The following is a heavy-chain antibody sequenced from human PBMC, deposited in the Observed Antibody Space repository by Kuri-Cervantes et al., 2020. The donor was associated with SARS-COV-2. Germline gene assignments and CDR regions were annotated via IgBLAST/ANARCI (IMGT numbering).Heavy chain of an antibody. J-gene: IGHJ4*02. Sequence: SETLSLTCTVSGDSMSSDSYYWSWIRQPAGKGLEWIGRIYTSGITDYNPSLKSRVSMSLDTSRNRFSLTLHSVTGADTAVYFCARGLIAASAGIYFDTWGQGSLVTVSS. CDR1: GDSMSSDSYY. V-gene: IGHV4-61*02. D-gene: IGHD6-13*01. CDR2: IYTSGIT. CDR3: ARGLIAASAGIYFDT.